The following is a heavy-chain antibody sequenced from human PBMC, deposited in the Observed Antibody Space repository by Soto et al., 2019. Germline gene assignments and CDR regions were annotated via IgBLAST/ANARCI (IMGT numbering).Heavy chain of an antibody. V-gene: IGHV6-1*01. CDR2: TYYRSKWYN. D-gene: IGHD3-3*01. J-gene: IGHJ4*02. CDR3: ARGLTDFLEWLSTPDY. Sequence: PSQTLSLTCVISGDSVSSNSAAWNWIRQSPSRGLEWLGRTYYRSKWYNDYAVSVKSRITINPDTSKNQFSLQLNSVTPEDTAVYYCARGLTDFLEWLSTPDYWGQGTLVTVSS. CDR1: GDSVSSNSAA.